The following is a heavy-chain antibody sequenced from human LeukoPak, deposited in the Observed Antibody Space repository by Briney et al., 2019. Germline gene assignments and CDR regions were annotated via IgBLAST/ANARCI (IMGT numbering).Heavy chain of an antibody. D-gene: IGHD3-10*01. V-gene: IGHV1-2*02. J-gene: IGHJ4*02. CDR2: INPNSGGT. CDR1: GYTFTGHY. Sequence: ASVQVSCKASGYTFTGHYMHWVRQAPGQGLEWMGWINPNSGGTNYAQKFQGRVTMTRDTSISTAYMELSRLRSDDTAVYYCARWVSGAKTVDYYGSGSHPDWGQGTLVTVSS. CDR3: ARWVSGAKTVDYYGSGSHPD.